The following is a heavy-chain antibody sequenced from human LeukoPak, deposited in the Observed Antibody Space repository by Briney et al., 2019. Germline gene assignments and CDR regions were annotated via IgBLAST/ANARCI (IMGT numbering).Heavy chain of an antibody. V-gene: IGHV5-51*01. J-gene: IGHJ3*02. CDR3: ARGYYDSSGYLCAFAI. CDR2: IYPGDSDT. Sequence: GGSLKISCKGSGYSFTSYWIGWVRQMPGKGLEWMGIIYPGDSDTRYSPSFQGQVTISADKSISTAYLQWSSLKASDTAMYYCARGYYDSSGYLCAFAIWGEGELVTVSS. D-gene: IGHD3-22*01. CDR1: GYSFTSYW.